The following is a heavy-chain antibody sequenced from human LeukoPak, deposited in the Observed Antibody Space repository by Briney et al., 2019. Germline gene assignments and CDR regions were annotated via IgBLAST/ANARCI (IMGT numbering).Heavy chain of an antibody. V-gene: IGHV3-9*01. Sequence: PGRSLRLSCAASGFTFDDYAMHWVRQAPGKGLEWVSGISWNSGSIGYADSVKGRFTISRDNAKNTLYLQMNSLRAEDTAVYYCAREGRAEYSSGWYLDYFEHWGQGTLVTVSS. D-gene: IGHD6-19*01. CDR3: AREGRAEYSSGWYLDYFEH. J-gene: IGHJ4*02. CDR2: ISWNSGSI. CDR1: GFTFDDYA.